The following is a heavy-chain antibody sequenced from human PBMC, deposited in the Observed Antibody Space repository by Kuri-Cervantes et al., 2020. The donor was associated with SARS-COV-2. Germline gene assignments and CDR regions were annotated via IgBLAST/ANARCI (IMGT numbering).Heavy chain of an antibody. CDR3: ARGGPDDFAFDY. Sequence: SETLSLTCTVSGGSISSGSYYWSWIRQPAGKGLEWIGRIYSSGITHPNPSLKSRVTMSLDTSKNHFFLKLSSVTAADTAVYFCARGGPDDFAFDYWGQGALVTVSS. CDR1: GGSISSGSYY. D-gene: IGHD1-1*01. J-gene: IGHJ4*02. V-gene: IGHV4-61*02. CDR2: IYSSGIT.